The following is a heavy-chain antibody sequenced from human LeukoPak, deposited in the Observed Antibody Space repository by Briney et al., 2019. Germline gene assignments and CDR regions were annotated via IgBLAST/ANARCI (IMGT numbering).Heavy chain of an antibody. D-gene: IGHD1-26*01. V-gene: IGHV3-33*01. CDR1: GFTFSSYG. CDR3: ARDRGGTYTVGGAFDV. J-gene: IGHJ3*01. CDR2: IFYNGGNK. Sequence: GGSLRLSCAASGFTFSSYGMHWVRQAPGKGLEWVAVIFYNGGNKYYGDSVKGRFTISRDNSKNTHDLQMNSLRAEDTGVYYCARDRGGTYTVGGAFDVWGQGILVTVSS.